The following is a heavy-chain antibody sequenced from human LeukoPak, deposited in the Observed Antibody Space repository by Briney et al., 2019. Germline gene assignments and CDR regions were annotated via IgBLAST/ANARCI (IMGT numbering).Heavy chain of an antibody. CDR3: ARGVSGSFLNWFDT. D-gene: IGHD2-15*01. Sequence: PSETLSLTCAVYGGSFSGYYWSWIRQPPGKGLEWIGEINHSGSTNYNPSLKSRVTISVDTSKNQFSLKLSSVTAADTAVYYCARGVSGSFLNWFDTWGQGTLVTVSS. J-gene: IGHJ5*02. V-gene: IGHV4-34*01. CDR2: INHSGST. CDR1: GGSFSGYY.